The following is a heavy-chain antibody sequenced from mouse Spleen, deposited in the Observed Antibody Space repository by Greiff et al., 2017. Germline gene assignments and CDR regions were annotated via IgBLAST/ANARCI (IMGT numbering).Heavy chain of an antibody. Sequence: VQLKQSGPELVKPGASVKIPCKASGYTFTDYNMDWVKQSPGKSLEWIGDINPNNGGTIYNQKFKGKATLTVDKSSSTAYMELRSLTSEDTAVYYCARQAIYDGYYAPFAYWGQGTLVTVSA. CDR2: INPNNGGT. CDR1: GYTFTDYN. J-gene: IGHJ3*01. D-gene: IGHD2-3*01. CDR3: ARQAIYDGYYAPFAY. V-gene: IGHV1-18*01.